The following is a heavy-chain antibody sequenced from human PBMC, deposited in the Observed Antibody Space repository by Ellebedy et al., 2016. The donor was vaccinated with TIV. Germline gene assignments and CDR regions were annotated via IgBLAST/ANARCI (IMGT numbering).Heavy chain of an antibody. D-gene: IGHD4-23*01. CDR3: ARDTEATTGGRDYNYYGMDV. J-gene: IGHJ6*02. CDR1: GGSIVSYF. CDR2: LSSNGAT. Sequence: PSETLSLTCTVSGGSIVSYFWSWIRQPAGKGLEWIGYLSSNGATIYNPSLKSRVTMSLDTSKNQFSLQLSSVTAADPAVYYCARDTEATTGGRDYNYYGMDVWGQGTTVTVSS. V-gene: IGHV4-4*07.